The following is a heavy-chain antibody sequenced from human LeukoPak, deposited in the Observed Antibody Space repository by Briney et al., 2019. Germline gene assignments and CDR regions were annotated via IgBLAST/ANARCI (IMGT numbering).Heavy chain of an antibody. D-gene: IGHD3-22*01. V-gene: IGHV5-51*01. J-gene: IGHJ4*02. CDR3: ARLETNYYDSSGYYPDY. CDR1: GYSFTSYW. CDR2: IYPGDSDT. Sequence: GESLKISCKGSGYSFTSYWIGWVRQMPGKGLEWMGIIYPGDSDTRYSSSFQGQVTISADKSISTAYLQWSSLKASDTAMYYCARLETNYYDSSGYYPDYWGQGTLVTVSS.